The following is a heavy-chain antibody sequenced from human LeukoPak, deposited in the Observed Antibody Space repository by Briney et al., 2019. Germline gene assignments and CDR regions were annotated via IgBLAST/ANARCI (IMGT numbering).Heavy chain of an antibody. CDR3: ARSPNGLMDY. Sequence: SETLSLTCTVSGYSISSGYYWGWIRQPPGKGLEWIGSIYHSGSTYYNPSLKSRVTISVDTSKNQFSLKLSSVTAADTAVYYCARSPNGLMDYWGQGTLVTVSS. J-gene: IGHJ4*02. D-gene: IGHD2-8*01. V-gene: IGHV4-38-2*02. CDR2: IYHSGST. CDR1: GYSISSGYY.